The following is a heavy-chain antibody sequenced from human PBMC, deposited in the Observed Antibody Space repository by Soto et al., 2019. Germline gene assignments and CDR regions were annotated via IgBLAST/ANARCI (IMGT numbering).Heavy chain of an antibody. V-gene: IGHV3-15*01. D-gene: IGHD5-12*01. CDR1: GFTFSNAW. CDR2: IKSKTDGGTT. J-gene: IGHJ4*02. CDR3: ARDYSGYDSPYFDY. Sequence: PGGSLRLSCAASGFTFSNAWMSWVRQAPGKGLEWVGRIKSKTDGGTTDYAAPVKGRFTISRDDSKNTLYLQMNSLKTEDTAVYYCARDYSGYDSPYFDYWGQGTLVTVSS.